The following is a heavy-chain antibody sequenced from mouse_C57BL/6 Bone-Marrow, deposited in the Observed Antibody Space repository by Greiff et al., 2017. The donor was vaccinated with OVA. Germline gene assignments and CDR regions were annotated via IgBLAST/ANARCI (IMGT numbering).Heavy chain of an antibody. V-gene: IGHV1-69*01. D-gene: IGHD2-12*01. J-gene: IGHJ2*01. CDR3: ARRAYYSPFDY. CDR1: GYTFTSYW. Sequence: VQLQQPGAELVMPGASVKLSCKASGYTFTSYWMHWVKQRPGQGLEWIGEIDPSDSYTNYNQKFQGKSTLTVDKSSSTAYMQLSSLTSEDSAVYYCARRAYYSPFDYWGQGTTLTVSS. CDR2: IDPSDSYT.